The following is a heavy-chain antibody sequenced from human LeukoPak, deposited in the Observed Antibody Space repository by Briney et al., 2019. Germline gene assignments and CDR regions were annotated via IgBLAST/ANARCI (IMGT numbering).Heavy chain of an antibody. V-gene: IGHV3-21*01. CDR1: GFTFSSYS. CDR2: ISSSSSYI. D-gene: IGHD2-2*01. J-gene: IGHJ4*02. Sequence: GGSLRLSCAASGFTFSSYSMNWVRQAPGKGLEWVSSISSSSSYIYYADSVKGRFTISRDNAKNSLYLQMNSLRAEDTAVYYCARISVVDQFFDYWGQGTLVTVSS. CDR3: ARISVVDQFFDY.